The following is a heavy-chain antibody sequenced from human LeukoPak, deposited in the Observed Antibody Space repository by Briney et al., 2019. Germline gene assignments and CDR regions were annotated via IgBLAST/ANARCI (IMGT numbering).Heavy chain of an antibody. CDR3: ARDQERITIFGVPKYYFDY. CDR1: GFTFDDYA. Sequence: GRSLRLSCAASGFTFDDYAMHWVRQAPGKGLEWVAVIWYDGSNKYYADSVKGRFTISRDNSKNTLYLQMNSLRAEDSAVYYCARDQERITIFGVPKYYFDYWGQGTLVTVSS. J-gene: IGHJ4*02. CDR2: IWYDGSNK. D-gene: IGHD3-3*01. V-gene: IGHV3-33*08.